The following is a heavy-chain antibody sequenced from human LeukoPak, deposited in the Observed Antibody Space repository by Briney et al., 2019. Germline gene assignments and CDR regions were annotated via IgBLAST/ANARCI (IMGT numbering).Heavy chain of an antibody. CDR2: IYYSGST. CDR3: ARYYYDSGGYPYDY. CDR1: GGSISSHY. V-gene: IGHV4-59*11. J-gene: IGHJ4*02. Sequence: PSETLSLTCTVSGGSISSHYWSWIRQPPGKGLEWIGYIYYSGSTNHNPSLKSRVTISVDTSKNQFSLKLSSVTAADTAVYYCARYYYDSGGYPYDYWGQGTLVTVSS. D-gene: IGHD3-22*01.